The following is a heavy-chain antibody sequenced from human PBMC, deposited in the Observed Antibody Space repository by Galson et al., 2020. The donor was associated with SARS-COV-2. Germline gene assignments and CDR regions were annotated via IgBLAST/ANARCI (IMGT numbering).Heavy chain of an antibody. CDR2: IKQDGSEK. V-gene: IGHV3-7*01. CDR1: GFSFSSYW. J-gene: IGHJ4*02. Sequence: QLGESLKISCAASGFSFSSYWMNWVRQAPGKGLEWVANIKQDGSEKYYVDSVKGRFSISRDNAENSLYLQMNSLRAEDTAVYYCATSRTFGYWSQGTLDTVSS. CDR3: ATSRTFGY. D-gene: IGHD6-13*01.